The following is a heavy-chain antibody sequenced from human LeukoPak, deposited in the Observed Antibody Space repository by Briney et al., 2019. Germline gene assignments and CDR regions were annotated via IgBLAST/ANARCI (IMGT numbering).Heavy chain of an antibody. V-gene: IGHV1-69*04. CDR3: ARDGGDYHFDY. J-gene: IGHJ4*02. CDR1: GGTFSSYA. CDR2: IIPILGIA. Sequence: SVKVSCKASGGTFSSYAISWVRQAPGQGPEWMGRIIPILGIANYAQKFQGRVTITADKSTSTAYMELSSLRSEDTAVYYCARDGGDYHFDYWGQGTLVTVSS. D-gene: IGHD4-17*01.